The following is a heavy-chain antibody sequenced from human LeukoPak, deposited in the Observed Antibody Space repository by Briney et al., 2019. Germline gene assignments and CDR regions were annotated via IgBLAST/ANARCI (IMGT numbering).Heavy chain of an antibody. Sequence: GGSLRLSCAASKFSFNDYAMHWVRQAPGKGLEWVSGISRDSGSIDYVDSVKGRFTISRDNAKNSMYLQMNSLRVEDTALYYCAKDRGSGSYTHNSFDYWGQGTLVTVSS. CDR2: ISRDSGSI. CDR3: AKDRGSGSYTHNSFDY. D-gene: IGHD3-10*01. V-gene: IGHV3-9*01. CDR1: KFSFNDYA. J-gene: IGHJ4*02.